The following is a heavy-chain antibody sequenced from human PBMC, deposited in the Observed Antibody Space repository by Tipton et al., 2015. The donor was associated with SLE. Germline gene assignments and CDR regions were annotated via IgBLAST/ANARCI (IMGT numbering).Heavy chain of an antibody. Sequence: LSLTCTVSGGSISSSGYYWGWIRQPPGKGLEWVAVIWYDGSNKYYADSVKGRFTISRDNSKNTLYLQMNSLRAEDTAVYYCAKDIVATTPIYGMDVWGQGTTVTVSS. J-gene: IGHJ6*02. V-gene: IGHV3-30*18. D-gene: IGHD5-12*01. CDR2: IWYDGSNK. CDR1: GGSISSSG. CDR3: AKDIVATTPIYGMDV.